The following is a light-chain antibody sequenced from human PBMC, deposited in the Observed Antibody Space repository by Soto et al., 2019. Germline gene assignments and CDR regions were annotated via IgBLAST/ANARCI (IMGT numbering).Light chain of an antibody. Sequence: MTQSPDTLSVSPGERATLSCRASQSVSNWLACYQQKPGKAPKLLIFDASTLESGVPSRFSGSGSGTEFSLTISNLQPDDCATYYCQQYENYWTFGQGTKVDI. CDR3: QQYENYWT. V-gene: IGKV1-5*01. CDR1: QSVSNW. J-gene: IGKJ1*01. CDR2: DAS.